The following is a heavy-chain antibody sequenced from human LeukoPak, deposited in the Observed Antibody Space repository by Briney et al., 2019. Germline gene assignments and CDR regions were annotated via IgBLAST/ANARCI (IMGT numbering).Heavy chain of an antibody. CDR1: GYTFTGYF. V-gene: IGHV1-2*02. CDR2: INPYRGDT. Sequence: GASVKVSCEASGYTFTGYFMHWVRQAPGRGLEWMGWINPYRGDTNFAQKFQGRLTMTRDTSTSTAYMELSRLRSDDTAVYCCATSGHYYDTSGCHNPRFDHWGQGTLVTVSS. D-gene: IGHD3-22*01. J-gene: IGHJ4*02. CDR3: ATSGHYYDTSGCHNPRFDH.